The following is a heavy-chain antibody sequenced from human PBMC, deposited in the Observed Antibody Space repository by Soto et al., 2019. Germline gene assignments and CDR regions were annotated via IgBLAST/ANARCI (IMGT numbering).Heavy chain of an antibody. CDR2: IYHSGST. Sequence: SETLSLTCAVSGGSISSSNWWSWVRQPPGKGLEWIGEIYHSGSTNYNSSLKSRVTISVDTSKNQFSLKLSSVTAADTAVYYCARILSIAAAGRPYRWFDPWGQGTLVTVSS. V-gene: IGHV4-4*02. CDR3: ARILSIAAAGRPYRWFDP. D-gene: IGHD6-13*01. CDR1: GGSISSSNW. J-gene: IGHJ5*02.